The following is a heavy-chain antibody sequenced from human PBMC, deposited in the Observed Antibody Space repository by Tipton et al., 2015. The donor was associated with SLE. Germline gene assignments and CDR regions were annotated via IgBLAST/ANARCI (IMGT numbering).Heavy chain of an antibody. CDR2: ISSGSSHT. CDR1: GFTFSDYY. D-gene: IGHD1-26*01. V-gene: IGHV3-11*06. CDR3: ARRKRWDTMIDY. J-gene: IGHJ4*02. Sequence: SLRPSCAASGFTFSDYYMTWIRQAPGKGLECISYISSGSSHTNYADSVKGRFTISRDNAENSLYLQMNSLRAEDTAVYYCARRKRWDTMIDYWGQGTLVTVS.